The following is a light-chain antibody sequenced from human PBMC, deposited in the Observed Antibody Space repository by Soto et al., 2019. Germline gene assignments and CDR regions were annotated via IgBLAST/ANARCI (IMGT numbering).Light chain of an antibody. CDR2: EVT. J-gene: IGLJ3*02. CDR3: SSSAAISNCSFV. V-gene: IGLV2-8*01. Sequence: QSALTQPPSASGSPGQSVTISCTGTSSDVGGYNYVSWYQQYPGRPPKLMIYEVTKLPSGFPDRFSCSKSGHTASMTVSGLQAEYEADYYCSSSAAISNCSFVFGGGTKVTVL. CDR1: SSDVGGYNY.